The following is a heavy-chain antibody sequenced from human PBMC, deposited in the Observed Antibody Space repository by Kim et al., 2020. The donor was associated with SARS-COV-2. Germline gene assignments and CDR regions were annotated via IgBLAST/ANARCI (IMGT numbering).Heavy chain of an antibody. CDR3: VRDRMGGAFDI. Sequence: GGSLRLSCAASGFTFSSYWMHWVRQPPGKGLVWVSRINSDGSSTTYADSVKGRFTISRDNAKNSLYLQMNSLRDEDTALYYCVRDRMGGAFDIWGQGTMVTVSS. J-gene: IGHJ3*02. V-gene: IGHV3-74*01. D-gene: IGHD3-16*01. CDR2: INSDGSST. CDR1: GFTFSSYW.